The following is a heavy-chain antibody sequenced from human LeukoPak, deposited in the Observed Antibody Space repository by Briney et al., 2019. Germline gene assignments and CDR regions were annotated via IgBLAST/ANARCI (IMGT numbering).Heavy chain of an antibody. J-gene: IGHJ5*02. Sequence: PGGSLRLSCAASGFTFSSYGMHWVRQAPGKGLEWVAFIRYDGSNRYYADSVKGRFTISRDNSKNTLYLQMNSLRAEDTAVYYCAKDFTAAGGPSPWGQGTLVTVSS. V-gene: IGHV3-30*02. D-gene: IGHD6-13*01. CDR1: GFTFSSYG. CDR3: AKDFTAAGGPSP. CDR2: IRYDGSNR.